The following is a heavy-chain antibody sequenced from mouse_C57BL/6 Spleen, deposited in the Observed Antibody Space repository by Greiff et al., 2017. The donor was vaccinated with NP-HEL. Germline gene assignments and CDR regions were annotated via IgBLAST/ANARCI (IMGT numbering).Heavy chain of an antibody. CDR1: GFTFSSYA. CDR3: TRDREGLRRRYAMDY. D-gene: IGHD2-4*01. CDR2: ISSGGDYI. J-gene: IGHJ4*01. Sequence: EVKLVESGEGLVKPGGSLKLSCAASGFTFSSYAMSWVRQTPEKRLEWVAYISSGGDYIYYADTVKGRFTISRDNARNTLYLQMSSLKSEDTAMYYCTRDREGLRRRYAMDYWGQGTSVTVSS. V-gene: IGHV5-9-1*02.